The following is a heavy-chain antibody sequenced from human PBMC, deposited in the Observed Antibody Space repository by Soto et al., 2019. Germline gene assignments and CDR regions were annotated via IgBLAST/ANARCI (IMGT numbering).Heavy chain of an antibody. J-gene: IGHJ4*02. CDR2: ISGSGGST. CDR3: AKDQRGSYFSSY. D-gene: IGHD1-26*01. V-gene: IGHV3-23*01. CDR1: GFTFSSYA. Sequence: EVQLLESGGGLVQHGGSLRLSCAASGFTFSSYAMSWVRQAPGKGLEWVSAISGSGGSTYYADSVKGRFTISRDNSKNTLYLQMNSLRAEDTAVYYCAKDQRGSYFSSYWGQGTLVTVSS.